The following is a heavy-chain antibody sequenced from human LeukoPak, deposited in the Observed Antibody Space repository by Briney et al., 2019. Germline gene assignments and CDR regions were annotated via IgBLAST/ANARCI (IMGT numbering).Heavy chain of an antibody. D-gene: IGHD6-19*01. CDR1: GGSISSYY. CDR2: IYTSGST. Sequence: PSETLSLTCTVSGGSISSYYWSWIRQPAGKGLEWIGRIYTSGSTNYNPSLKSRVAMSVDTSKNQFSLKLSSVTAADTAVYYCARAGYSSGWYAFDIWGQGTMVTVSS. J-gene: IGHJ3*02. CDR3: ARAGYSSGWYAFDI. V-gene: IGHV4-4*07.